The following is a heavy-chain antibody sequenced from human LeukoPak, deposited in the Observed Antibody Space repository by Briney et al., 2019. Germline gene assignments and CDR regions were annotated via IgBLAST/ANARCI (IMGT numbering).Heavy chain of an antibody. CDR1: GYSISSGYY. Sequence: NPSETLSLTCAVSGYSISSGYYWGWIRQPPGKGLEWLGSIYHSGSTYYNPSLKSRVTISVDTSKNQFSLKLSSVTAADTAVYYCARSFVDCSSTSCYSDLFDYWGQGTLVTVSS. D-gene: IGHD2-2*01. V-gene: IGHV4-38-2*01. CDR2: IYHSGST. CDR3: ARSFVDCSSTSCYSDLFDY. J-gene: IGHJ4*02.